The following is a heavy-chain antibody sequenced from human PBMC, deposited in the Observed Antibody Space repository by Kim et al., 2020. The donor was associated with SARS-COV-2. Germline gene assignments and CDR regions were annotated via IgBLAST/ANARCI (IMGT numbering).Heavy chain of an antibody. CDR2: IYRTGNT. CDR3: ARRGFSYPYFEY. D-gene: IGHD3-16*02. V-gene: IGHV4-38-2*02. J-gene: IGHJ4*02. CDR1: GYSVSSGYY. Sequence: SETLSLTCTVSGYSVSSGYYWGWVRQPPGRGLEWIANIYRTGNTYHNPSLKSRVTISIDTSKNQFSLTLSSVTAADTAQYYCARRGFSYPYFEYWGQGALVTVSA.